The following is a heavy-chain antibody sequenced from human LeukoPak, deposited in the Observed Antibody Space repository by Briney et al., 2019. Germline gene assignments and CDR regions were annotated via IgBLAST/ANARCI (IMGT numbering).Heavy chain of an antibody. J-gene: IGHJ5*02. Sequence: GGSLRLSCAASGFTFSSYAMSWVRQAPGKGLEWVSAISGSGGSTYYADSVKGRFTISRDNSKNTLYPQMNSLRAEDTAVYYCAKDPWGHNWFDPWGQGTLVTVSS. D-gene: IGHD3-16*01. V-gene: IGHV3-23*01. CDR1: GFTFSSYA. CDR3: AKDPWGHNWFDP. CDR2: ISGSGGST.